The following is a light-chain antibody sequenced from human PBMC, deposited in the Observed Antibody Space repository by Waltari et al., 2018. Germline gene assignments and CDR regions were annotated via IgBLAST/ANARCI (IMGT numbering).Light chain of an antibody. J-gene: IGLJ1*01. Sequence: QSALTQPASVSGSPGQSITISCTGTTSDFGSYTLVSWYQHHPGQAPKLRIFGVSGRPSGVSNRFSGAKSGNTASLTIYGLQAEDEADYHCCSYAGNSIYVFGTGTRVTVL. CDR1: TSDFGSYTL. V-gene: IGLV2-23*02. CDR2: GVS. CDR3: CSYAGNSIYV.